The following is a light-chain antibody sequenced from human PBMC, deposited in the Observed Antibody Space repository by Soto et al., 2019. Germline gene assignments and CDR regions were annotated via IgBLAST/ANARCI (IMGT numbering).Light chain of an antibody. CDR1: QSVSNN. CDR3: HQYNDWPPA. J-gene: IGKJ1*01. V-gene: IGKV3-15*01. CDR2: GPS. Sequence: EIVVTQSPATLSVSPGERVTLSCRASQSVSNNLAWYQQKPGQAPRLLIYGPSTRASGIPARFSGSGYGREFTLTISSLQSEDYGVDYCHQYNDWPPAFGQGTKVEIK.